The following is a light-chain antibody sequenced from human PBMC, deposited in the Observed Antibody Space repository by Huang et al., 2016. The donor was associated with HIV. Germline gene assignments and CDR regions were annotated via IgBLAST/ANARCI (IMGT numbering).Light chain of an antibody. CDR3: QQYNNWPPAT. CDR2: GAS. CDR1: QSVSSN. Sequence: EIVMTQSPVTLSVSPGERATLSCRASQSVSSNLAWYQQKPGQAPRLLIYGASTRATGIPARFSGSGSGTEFTLTISSLQSEDFAVYYCQQYNNWPPATFGPGTKVDIK. V-gene: IGKV3-15*01. J-gene: IGKJ3*01.